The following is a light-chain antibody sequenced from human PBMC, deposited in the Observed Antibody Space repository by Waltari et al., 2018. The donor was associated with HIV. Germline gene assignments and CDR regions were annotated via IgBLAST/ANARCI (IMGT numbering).Light chain of an antibody. Sequence: PASVSGSPGQSITISCTGTSSDVGGYKYVSWYQQHPGKAPKLMIYDVSNRPSGVSNRFSGSKSGNTASLTISGLQAEDEADYYCSSYTSSSTYVFGTGTKVTVL. CDR2: DVS. CDR1: SSDVGGYKY. CDR3: SSYTSSSTYV. V-gene: IGLV2-14*03. J-gene: IGLJ1*01.